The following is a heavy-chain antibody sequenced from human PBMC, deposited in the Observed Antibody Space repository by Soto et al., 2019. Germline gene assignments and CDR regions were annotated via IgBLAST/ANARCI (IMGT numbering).Heavy chain of an antibody. V-gene: IGHV4-59*01. Sequence: QVQLQESGPGLVKPSETLSLSCTVSGDSISGYHWYWIRQPPGKGVEWIGYIHNSGSTTYNSSLKSGVTVSIDTSKTQSSLKFPPVTDAGTAVYSCARDPVAGYAFFDYWGQGTLVTVSS. J-gene: IGHJ4*02. CDR2: IHNSGST. CDR3: ARDPVAGYAFFDY. D-gene: IGHD2-15*01. CDR1: GDSISGYH.